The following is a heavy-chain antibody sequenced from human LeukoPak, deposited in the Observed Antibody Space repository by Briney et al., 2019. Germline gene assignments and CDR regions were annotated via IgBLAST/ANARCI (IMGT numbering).Heavy chain of an antibody. Sequence: GGSLRLSCAPSGFTFSRHGMHWVRQAPGKGLEWVAIISNDGSRKYYAHSVEGRFTISRDNSKNTLYLQMDSLRAEDTAVYYCARDRARNYFDYWGQGTLVTVSS. V-gene: IGHV3-30*03. CDR2: ISNDGSRK. D-gene: IGHD6-6*01. J-gene: IGHJ4*02. CDR3: ARDRARNYFDY. CDR1: GFTFSRHG.